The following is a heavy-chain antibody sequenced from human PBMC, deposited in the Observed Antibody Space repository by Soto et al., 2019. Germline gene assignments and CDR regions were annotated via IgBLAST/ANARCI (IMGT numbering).Heavy chain of an antibody. J-gene: IGHJ3*02. Sequence: GGSLRLSCAASGFAFSSYCMHWVRQAPGKGLEWVAVIWSDGSIQKYADSVKGRFTISRDNSKNTLYLQMNSLRAEDTAVYYCATDAGSSPFDMWGQGTMVTVSS. CDR3: ATDAGSSPFDM. CDR1: GFAFSSYC. V-gene: IGHV3-33*01. CDR2: IWSDGSIQ.